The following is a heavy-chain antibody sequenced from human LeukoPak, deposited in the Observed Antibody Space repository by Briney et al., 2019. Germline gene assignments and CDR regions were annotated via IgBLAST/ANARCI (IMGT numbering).Heavy chain of an antibody. CDR3: ARPHDYGSGVISINVFDI. CDR1: GYSISSDSY. J-gene: IGHJ3*02. CDR2: ISHSGST. D-gene: IGHD3-10*01. Sequence: PSETLSLTCAVSGYSISSDSYWAWIRQPPGKGLEWIGSISHSGSTYYNPSLKSRVTISVDTSKNQFSLKLSSVTAADTAIYYCARPHDYGSGVISINVFDIWGQGTMVTVSS. V-gene: IGHV4-38-2*01.